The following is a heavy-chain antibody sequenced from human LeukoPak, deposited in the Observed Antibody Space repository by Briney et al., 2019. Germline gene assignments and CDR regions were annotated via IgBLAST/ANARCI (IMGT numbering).Heavy chain of an antibody. V-gene: IGHV1-69*04. CDR1: GGTFSSYA. J-gene: IGHJ3*02. CDR2: IIPILGIA. Sequence: SVKVSCKASGGTFSSYAISWVRQAPGQGLEWMGRIIPILGIANYAQKFQGRVTITADKSTSTAYMELSSLRSEDTAVYYCARGTMVRGVISAFDIWGQGTMVTVSS. D-gene: IGHD3-10*01. CDR3: ARGTMVRGVISAFDI.